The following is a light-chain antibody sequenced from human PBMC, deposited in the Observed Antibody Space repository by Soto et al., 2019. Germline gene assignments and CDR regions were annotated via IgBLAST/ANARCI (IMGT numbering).Light chain of an antibody. CDR2: WAS. CDR1: SNSKNS. J-gene: IGKJ1*01. V-gene: IGKV4-1*01. Sequence: DIVMTQSPDSLAVSLGERATINCKSSSNSKNSLAWYQQKPGQPPKLLITWASTRESGVPDRISGSGSETDFTLTISRLQAEDVAVYYCHQYYSTPWTFGQGTKVEIK. CDR3: HQYYSTPWT.